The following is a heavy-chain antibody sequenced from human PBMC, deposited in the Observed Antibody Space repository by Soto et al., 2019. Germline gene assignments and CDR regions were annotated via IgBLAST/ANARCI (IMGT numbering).Heavy chain of an antibody. CDR2: IYPFDSDR. CDR3: ARHRLRGGTYPEAYDI. V-gene: IGHV5-51*01. J-gene: IGHJ3*02. D-gene: IGHD2-15*01. CDR1: GFTFSNYW. Sequence: GESLKISCEGSGFTFSNYWIGWVRQMPGKGLEWMGIIYPFDSDRRYSPSFRGQVTLSVDKSINTAYLQWSSLKASDTAVYYCARHRLRGGTYPEAYDIWGQGTMVTVSS.